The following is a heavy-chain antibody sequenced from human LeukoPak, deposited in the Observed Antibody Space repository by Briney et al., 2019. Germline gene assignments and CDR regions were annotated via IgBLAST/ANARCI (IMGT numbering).Heavy chain of an antibody. CDR1: GYTFTSYA. V-gene: IGHV7-4-1*02. J-gene: IGHJ6*03. Sequence: GASVKVSCKASGYTFTSYAMNWVRQAPGQGLEWMGWINTNTGNPTYAHVFTGRFVFSLDTSVSTAYLQISSLKAEDTAVYYCARGEVLRYFDWLPRDYYYYMDVWGKGTTVTVSS. D-gene: IGHD3-9*01. CDR3: ARGEVLRYFDWLPRDYYYYMDV. CDR2: INTNTGNP.